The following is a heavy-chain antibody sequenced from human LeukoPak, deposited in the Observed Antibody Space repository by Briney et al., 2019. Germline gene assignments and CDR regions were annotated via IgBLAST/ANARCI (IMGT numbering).Heavy chain of an antibody. CDR2: TYYRSKWYN. J-gene: IGHJ4*02. CDR1: GDSVSINSAS. Sequence: QTLSLTFAMSGDSVSINSASWNWIRQSQSRGIEWLGSTYYRSKWYNDYAVSVKSRITITPDTSKNQFSLQLNSVTPEDTAVYYCARDLQWLQSGPYYWGQGTLVTVSS. CDR3: ARDLQWLQSGPYY. V-gene: IGHV6-1*01. D-gene: IGHD6-19*01.